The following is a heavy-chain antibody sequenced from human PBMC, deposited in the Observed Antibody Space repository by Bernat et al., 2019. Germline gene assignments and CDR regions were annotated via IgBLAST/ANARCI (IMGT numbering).Heavy chain of an antibody. D-gene: IGHD6-13*01. V-gene: IGHV3-11*05. CDR2: ISSRSTYT. CDR1: GFTFSDYH. Sequence: QVQLVESGGGLVKPGGSLRLSCAASGFTFSDYHMSWIRQAPGKGLEWVSKISSRSTYTNYADSVKGRFTISRDNAKNSRYLQMNSLRGEDTAVYYCARVWVESSSWSRGGIYGFDYWGQGTLVTVSS. CDR3: ARVWVESSSWSRGGIYGFDY. J-gene: IGHJ4*02.